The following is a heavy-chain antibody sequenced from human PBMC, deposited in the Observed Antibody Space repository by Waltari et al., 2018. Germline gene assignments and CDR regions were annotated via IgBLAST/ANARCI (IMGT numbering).Heavy chain of an antibody. CDR1: GFTFDDYA. Sequence: EVQLVESGGGLVQPGRSLRLSCAASGFTFDDYAMHWVRQAPGKGLEWVSGISWNSGSIGYADSVKGRFNISRDNAKNSLYLQMNSLRAEDTALYYCAKDIADDYGGNSGFDYWGQGTLVTVSS. V-gene: IGHV3-9*01. J-gene: IGHJ4*02. CDR3: AKDIADDYGGNSGFDY. CDR2: ISWNSGSI. D-gene: IGHD4-17*01.